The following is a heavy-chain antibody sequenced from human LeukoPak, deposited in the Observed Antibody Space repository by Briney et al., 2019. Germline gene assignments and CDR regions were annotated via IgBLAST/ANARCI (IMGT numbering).Heavy chain of an antibody. CDR2: IYYGGST. D-gene: IGHD3-22*01. V-gene: IGHV4-39*07. CDR3: ARGRGGYHDSRGYYY. Sequence: SETLSLTCTVSGGSISSSDYYWGWIRQPPGKGLEWIGSIYYGGSTYYNPSLKSRVTISVDTSKNQFSLKLSSVTAADTAVYYCARGRGGYHDSRGYYYWGQGTLVTVSS. CDR1: GGSISSSDYY. J-gene: IGHJ4*02.